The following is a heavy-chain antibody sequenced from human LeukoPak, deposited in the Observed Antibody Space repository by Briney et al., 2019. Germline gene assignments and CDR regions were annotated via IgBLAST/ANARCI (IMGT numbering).Heavy chain of an antibody. CDR1: GFTFNKYA. D-gene: IGHD1-1*01. CDR3: AKVVGTGKTPTDY. J-gene: IGHJ4*02. Sequence: RGSLRLSCAASGFTFNKYAMTWVRQAPGKGLVWVAVISAGGDNTDYADSVKGRFTISRDNSKNTLSLQMNSLRVEDTAVYYCAKVVGTGKTPTDYWGQGTLVTVSS. CDR2: ISAGGDNT. V-gene: IGHV3-23*01.